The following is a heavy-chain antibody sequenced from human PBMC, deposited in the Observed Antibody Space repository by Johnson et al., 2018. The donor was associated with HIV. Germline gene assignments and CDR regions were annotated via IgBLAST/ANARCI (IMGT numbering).Heavy chain of an antibody. J-gene: IGHJ3*02. CDR3: ASSSPRDAFDI. CDR1: GFAFSSYG. Sequence: VQLVESGGGVVQPGGSLRLSCAASGFAFSSYGMHWVRQAPGKGLEWVANINQDGSEKYYVDSVKGRFTISRDNAKNSLYLQMNSLRAEDTAVYYCASSSPRDAFDIWGQGTMVTVSS. CDR2: INQDGSEK. V-gene: IGHV3-7*03.